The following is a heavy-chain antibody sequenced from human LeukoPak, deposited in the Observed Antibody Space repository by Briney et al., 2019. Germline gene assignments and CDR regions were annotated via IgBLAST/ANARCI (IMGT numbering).Heavy chain of an antibody. J-gene: IGHJ4*02. D-gene: IGHD1-7*01. CDR2: INHSGST. Sequence: PSETLSLTCAVYGGSLSGYYWSWIRQPPGKGLEWIGEINHSGSTNYNPSLKSRVTISVDTSKNQFSLKLSSVTAADTAVYYCARGRENWNYKFLDYWGQGTLVTVSS. CDR3: ARGRENWNYKFLDY. V-gene: IGHV4-34*01. CDR1: GGSLSGYY.